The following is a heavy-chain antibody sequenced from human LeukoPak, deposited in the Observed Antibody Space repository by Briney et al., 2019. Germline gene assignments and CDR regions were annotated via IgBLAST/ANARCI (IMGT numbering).Heavy chain of an antibody. CDR3: ARENDYVWGSYREYYFNY. D-gene: IGHD3-16*02. CDR1: GGTFSSYA. Sequence: ASVKVSCKASGGTFSSYAISWVRQAPGQGLEWMGWINPNSGGTNYAQKFQGRVTMTRDTSISTAYMELSRLKSDDTAVYYCARENDYVWGSYREYYFNYWGQGTLVTVSS. V-gene: IGHV1-2*02. J-gene: IGHJ4*02. CDR2: INPNSGGT.